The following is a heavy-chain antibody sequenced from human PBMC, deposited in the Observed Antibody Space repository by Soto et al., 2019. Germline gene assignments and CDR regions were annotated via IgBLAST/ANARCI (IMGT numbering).Heavy chain of an antibody. Sequence: GGSLRLSCAASGFSFSIHSMTWVRQAPGKGLEWVSSISSSNTYIYYAESVKGRFTISRDNAKNSLYLQMNSLRAEDTGVYFCAREAAYGVRFAGGYFDLWGQGTQVTVSS. CDR2: ISSSNTYI. CDR1: GFSFSIHS. CDR3: AREAAYGVRFAGGYFDL. D-gene: IGHD4-17*01. J-gene: IGHJ4*02. V-gene: IGHV3-21*01.